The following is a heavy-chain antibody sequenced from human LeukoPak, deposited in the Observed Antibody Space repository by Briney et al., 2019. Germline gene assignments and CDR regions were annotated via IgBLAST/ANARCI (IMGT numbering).Heavy chain of an antibody. Sequence: GRSLRLSCAASGFTFSRLGMQWVRQAPGKGLGWVAMIWHDGSVEEYAASVKGRFTISRDNSRDTLFLQMNRLRDDDTAVYYCAKEGDQFRGYLDAWGKGTTVTVSS. D-gene: IGHD3-16*01. V-gene: IGHV3-33*06. CDR3: AKEGDQFRGYLDA. J-gene: IGHJ6*03. CDR1: GFTFSRLG. CDR2: IWHDGSVE.